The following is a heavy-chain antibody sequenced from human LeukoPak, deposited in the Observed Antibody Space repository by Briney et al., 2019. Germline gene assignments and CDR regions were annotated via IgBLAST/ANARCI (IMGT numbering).Heavy chain of an antibody. V-gene: IGHV4-39*07. CDR1: GDSINSNSYY. CDR2: VYSSGST. D-gene: IGHD2-15*01. CDR3: ARDTRLYCSGGICYFDS. J-gene: IGHJ4*02. Sequence: SETLSLTCSVSGDSINSNSYYWGWIRQPPGKGLEWIGSVYSSGSTYYNPSLKSRVTISIDTSKNQFSLKLTSVTAADTAVYYCARDTRLYCSGGICYFDSWGQGSLVTASS.